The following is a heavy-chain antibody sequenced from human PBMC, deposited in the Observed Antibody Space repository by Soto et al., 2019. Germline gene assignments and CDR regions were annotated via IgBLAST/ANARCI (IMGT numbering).Heavy chain of an antibody. J-gene: IGHJ5*02. Sequence: SETLSLTCSVSGDSISNSRFYWAWIRQPPGEGLEWIGSIYHTGNAYYNPSLKSRVTISVDTSKNQFSLKLTSVTVADAALYYCARDFFDSSDYNTHWLDPWGQGTPVTVSS. CDR3: ARDFFDSSDYNTHWLDP. D-gene: IGHD3-22*01. CDR1: GDSISNSRFY. V-gene: IGHV4-39*01. CDR2: IYHTGNA.